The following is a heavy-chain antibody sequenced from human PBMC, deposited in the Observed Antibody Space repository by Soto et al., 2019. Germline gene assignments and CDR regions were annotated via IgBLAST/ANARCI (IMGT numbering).Heavy chain of an antibody. V-gene: IGHV3-30-3*01. J-gene: IGHJ4*02. D-gene: IGHD1-26*01. CDR2: ISYDGSNE. CDR1: GFTFSSYA. CDR3: ARSAGGSYAYFDY. Sequence: QVQLVESGGGVVQPGRSLRLSCAASGFTFSSYAMHWVRQAPGKGLEWVAVISYDGSNEDYADSVKGRLTIFRDNSKNTLYLQMHSLRAEDTAVYYCARSAGGSYAYFDYWGQGTLVTVSS.